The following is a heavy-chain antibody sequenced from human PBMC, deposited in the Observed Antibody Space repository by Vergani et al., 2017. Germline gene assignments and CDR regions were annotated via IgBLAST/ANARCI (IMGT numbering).Heavy chain of an antibody. CDR2: INSDGSST. CDR3: ARGGGDIVVVRAATPVAGPYGMDV. V-gene: IGHV3-74*01. D-gene: IGHD2-2*01. J-gene: IGHJ6*02. CDR1: GFTFSSYW. Sequence: EVQLVESGGGLVQPGGSLRLSCAASGFTFSSYWMHWVRQAPGKGLVWVSRINSDGSSTRYADSVKGRFTISRDNAKNTLYLQMNSLRAEDTALYYCARGGGDIVVVRAATPVAGPYGMDVWGQGTTVTVSS.